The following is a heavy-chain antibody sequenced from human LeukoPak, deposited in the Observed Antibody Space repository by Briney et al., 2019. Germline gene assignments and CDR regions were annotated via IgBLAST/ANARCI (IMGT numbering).Heavy chain of an antibody. Sequence: SETLSLTCAVSGGSISSGGYSWSWIRQPPGKGLERIGYIYHSGSTYYNPSLKSRVTISVDRSKNQFSLKLSSVTAADTAVYYCARGSAAMVTDWGQGTLVTVSS. D-gene: IGHD5-18*01. CDR3: ARGSAAMVTD. J-gene: IGHJ4*02. CDR2: IYHSGST. CDR1: GGSISSGGYS. V-gene: IGHV4-30-2*01.